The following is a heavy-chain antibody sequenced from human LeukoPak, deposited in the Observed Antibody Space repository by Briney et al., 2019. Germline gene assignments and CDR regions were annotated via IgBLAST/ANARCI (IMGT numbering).Heavy chain of an antibody. D-gene: IGHD5-24*01. J-gene: IGHJ6*02. CDR2: INAGNGNT. CDR1: GYTSTSYA. Sequence: ASVNVSCKASGYTSTSYAMHWVRQAPGQRLEWMGWINAGNGNTKYSQKFQGRVTITRDTSASTAYMELSSLRSEDTAVYHCARDYLREYYGMDVWGQGTTVTVSS. V-gene: IGHV1-3*01. CDR3: ARDYLREYYGMDV.